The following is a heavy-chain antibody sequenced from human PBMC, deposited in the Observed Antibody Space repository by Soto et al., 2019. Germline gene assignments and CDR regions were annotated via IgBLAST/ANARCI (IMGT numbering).Heavy chain of an antibody. CDR3: GRACGAAAWPRCFDT. CDR1: GFTFNTYW. V-gene: IGHV3-7*01. Sequence: EVQLVESGGGLVQPGGSLRLSCAASGFTFNTYWMNWVRQAPGKGLEWVANIRCDGSEKYYVDSVKGRFSVSRDNSKDLLYLQMDNLRPEDTSVYYCGRACGAAAWPRCFDTWGQGALVTVSS. J-gene: IGHJ5*02. D-gene: IGHD2-21*01. CDR2: IRCDGSEK.